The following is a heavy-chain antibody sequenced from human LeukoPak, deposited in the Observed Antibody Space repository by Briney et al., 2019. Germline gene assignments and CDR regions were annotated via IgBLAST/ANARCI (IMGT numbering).Heavy chain of an antibody. CDR3: ARDGFSYGSGLDY. D-gene: IGHD3-10*01. Sequence: KASETLSLTCTVSGGSISSGSYYWSWNRQPAGKGLEWIGRIYSSGSTNYNPSLKSRVTISVDTSKNQFSLKLNSVTAADTAVYYCARDGFSYGSGLDYWGQGTLVTVSS. CDR2: IYSSGST. J-gene: IGHJ4*02. CDR1: GGSISSGSYY. V-gene: IGHV4-61*02.